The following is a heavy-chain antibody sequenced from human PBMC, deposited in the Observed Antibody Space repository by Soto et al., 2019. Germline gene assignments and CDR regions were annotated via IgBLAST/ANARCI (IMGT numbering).Heavy chain of an antibody. CDR3: STESHFSSVFVGHDY. D-gene: IGHD3-10*01. Sequence: GRSLRLSYAASDGTISDAWRRWIRQTPGMGLEWVGRIKSIRDGGTTDFAAPVKARFAISRDDSKNMVYPQINSPNTEDTAVYFCSTESHFSSVFVGHDYWVNRTLVPVSS. V-gene: IGHV3-15*01. CDR2: IKSIRDGGTT. CDR1: DGTISDAW. J-gene: IGHJ4*01.